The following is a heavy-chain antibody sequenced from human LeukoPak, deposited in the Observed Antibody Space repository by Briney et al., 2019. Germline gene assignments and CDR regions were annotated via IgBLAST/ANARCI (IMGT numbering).Heavy chain of an antibody. CDR2: FDPEGGET. CDR3: ATNYYGSGSYSSFDY. CDR1: GYTLTELS. J-gene: IGHJ4*02. V-gene: IGHV1-24*01. D-gene: IGHD3-10*01. Sequence: GASVKVSCKVSGYTLTELSMHWVRQAPGKGLEWMGGFDPEGGETIYAQKFQGRVTMTEDTSTDTAYMELSSLRSEDTAVYYCATNYYGSGSYSSFDYWGQGTLVTVSS.